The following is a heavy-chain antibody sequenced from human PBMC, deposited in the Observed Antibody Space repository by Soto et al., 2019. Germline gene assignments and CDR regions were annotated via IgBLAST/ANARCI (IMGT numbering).Heavy chain of an antibody. CDR2: MSYAGTYK. V-gene: IGHV3-30*18. D-gene: IGHD6-6*01. J-gene: IGHJ4*02. CDR3: AKEMYPRTVLDSSSPWGDY. CDR1: GFTFSDYG. Sequence: GGSLRLSCAVSGFTFSDYGMHWVRQAPGKGLEWVAVMSYAGTYKYYADSVKGRFTISRDLSGNTLFLQMNSLRLEDTAVYFCAKEMYPRTVLDSSSPWGDYWRQRTPVTVSS.